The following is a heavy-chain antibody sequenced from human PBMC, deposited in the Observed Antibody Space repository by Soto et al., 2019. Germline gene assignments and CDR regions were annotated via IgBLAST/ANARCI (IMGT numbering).Heavy chain of an antibody. CDR1: GFTFSSYA. V-gene: IGHV3-23*01. J-gene: IGHJ6*02. CDR3: AKDFGGVYYYYYGMDV. CDR2: ISGSGGST. Sequence: GGSLRLSCAASGFTFSSYAMSWVRQAPGKGLEWVSAISGSGGSTYYADSVKGRFTISRDNSKNTLYLQMNSLRAEDTAVYYWAKDFGGVYYYYYGMDVGGQGPTVTVSS. D-gene: IGHD3-10*01.